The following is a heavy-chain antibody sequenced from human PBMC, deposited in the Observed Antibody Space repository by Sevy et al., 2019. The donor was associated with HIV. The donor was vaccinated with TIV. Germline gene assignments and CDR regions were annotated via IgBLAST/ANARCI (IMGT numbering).Heavy chain of an antibody. CDR2: ISSSGRTT. V-gene: IGHV3-11*01. Sequence: GGSLRLSCAASAFTFSDYFMTWIRQAPGKGLEWVSYISSSGRTTYYADAVEGRFTISRDNTKNSLYLLMNSLRAEDTAVYYCASLYFYGMDVWGQGTTVTVSS. CDR3: ASLYFYGMDV. CDR1: AFTFSDYF. J-gene: IGHJ6*02.